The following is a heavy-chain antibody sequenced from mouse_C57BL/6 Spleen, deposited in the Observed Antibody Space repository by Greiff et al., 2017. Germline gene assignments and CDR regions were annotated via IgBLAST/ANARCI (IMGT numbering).Heavy chain of an antibody. Sequence: QVQLQQSGPELVKPGASVKISCKASGYAFSSSWMNWVKQRPGKGLEWIGRIYPGDGDTNYNGKFKGKATLTADKSSSTAYMQLSSLTSEDSAVYFSARDYYGSSPYYAMDYWGQGTSVTVSS. V-gene: IGHV1-82*01. CDR3: ARDYYGSSPYYAMDY. D-gene: IGHD1-1*01. J-gene: IGHJ4*01. CDR2: IYPGDGDT. CDR1: GYAFSSSW.